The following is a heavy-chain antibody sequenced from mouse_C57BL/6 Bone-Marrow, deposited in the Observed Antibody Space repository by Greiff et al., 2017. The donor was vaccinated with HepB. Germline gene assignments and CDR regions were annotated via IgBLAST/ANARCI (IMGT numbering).Heavy chain of an antibody. CDR2: IWSGGST. V-gene: IGHV2-2*01. D-gene: IGHD2-5*01. J-gene: IGHJ1*03. Sequence: QVQLKESGPGLVQPSQSLSITCTVSGFSLTSYGVHWVRQSPGKGLEWLGVIWSGGSTDYNAAFISRLSISKDNSKSQVFFKMNSLQADYTAIYYCASEGVTTGDWYFYVWGRGKAVTVSA. CDR1: GFSLTSYG. CDR3: ASEGVTTGDWYFYV.